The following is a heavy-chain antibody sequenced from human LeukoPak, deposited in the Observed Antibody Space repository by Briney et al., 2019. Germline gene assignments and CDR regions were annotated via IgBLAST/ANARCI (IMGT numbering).Heavy chain of an antibody. Sequence: PSLTVSLTCTVSGGSISSGGYYWSWIRQHPGKGLEWIGYVLQSESTFYDPSLKSRVTISVDASKNQFSLKLSSVTAADTAVYYCAREQVVVVAAKGSFDLWGRGTLVTVSP. CDR2: VLQSEST. V-gene: IGHV4-31*03. CDR1: GGSISSGGYY. CDR3: AREQVVVVAAKGSFDL. J-gene: IGHJ2*01. D-gene: IGHD2-15*01.